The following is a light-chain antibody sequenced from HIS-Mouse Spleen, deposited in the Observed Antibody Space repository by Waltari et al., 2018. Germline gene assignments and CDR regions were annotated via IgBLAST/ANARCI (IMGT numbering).Light chain of an antibody. V-gene: IGLV2-14*01. CDR1: SSDVGGYNS. CDR3: SSYTSSSTWV. CDR2: EVS. Sequence: QSALTQPASVSGSPVQSIPSSCTGTSSDVGGYNSVSWYQQHPGKAPKLMIYEVSNRPSGVSNRFSGSKSGNTASLTISGLQAEDEADYYCSSYTSSSTWVFGGGTKLTVL. J-gene: IGLJ3*02.